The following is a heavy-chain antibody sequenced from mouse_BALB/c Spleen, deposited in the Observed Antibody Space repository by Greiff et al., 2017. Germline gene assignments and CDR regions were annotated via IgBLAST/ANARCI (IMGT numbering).Heavy chain of an antibody. Sequence: QVQLQQSAAELARPGASVKMSCKASGYTFTSYTMHWVKQRPGQGLEWIGYINPSSGYTEYNQKFKDKTTLTADKSSSTAYMQLSSLTSEDSAVYYCARSGYYGNYNWYFDVWGAGTTVTVSS. CDR1: GYTFTSYT. D-gene: IGHD2-1*01. CDR3: ARSGYYGNYNWYFDV. V-gene: IGHV1-4*02. J-gene: IGHJ1*01. CDR2: INPSSGYT.